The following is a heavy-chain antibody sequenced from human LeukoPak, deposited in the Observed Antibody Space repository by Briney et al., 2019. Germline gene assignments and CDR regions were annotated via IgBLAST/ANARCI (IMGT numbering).Heavy chain of an antibody. Sequence: GGSLRLSCAASGFTFGSYAMSWVRQAPGKGLEWVSAISGSGGSTYYADSVKGRFTISRDNSKNTLYLQMNSLRAEDTAVYYCAKCRTWELLVDYWGQGTLVTVSS. CDR3: AKCRTWELLVDY. J-gene: IGHJ4*02. D-gene: IGHD1-26*01. CDR2: ISGSGGST. V-gene: IGHV3-23*01. CDR1: GFTFGSYA.